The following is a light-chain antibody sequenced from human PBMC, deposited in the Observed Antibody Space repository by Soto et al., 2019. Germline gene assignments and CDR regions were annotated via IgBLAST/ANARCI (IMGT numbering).Light chain of an antibody. CDR3: MQALQTPRT. J-gene: IGKJ2*01. Sequence: DIVMTQYPLSLPVTPGEPASISCRSSQSLLHSNGYNYLDWYLQKPGQSPQLLIYLGSNRAPGVPDRFSGSGSGTDFTLKISRVEAEDVGVYYCMQALQTPRTFGQGTKLEIK. V-gene: IGKV2-28*01. CDR2: LGS. CDR1: QSLLHSNGYNY.